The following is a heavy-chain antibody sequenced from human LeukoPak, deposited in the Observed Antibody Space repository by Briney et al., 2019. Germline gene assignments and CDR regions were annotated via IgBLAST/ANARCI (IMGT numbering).Heavy chain of an antibody. CDR3: AKAAEQIYYYYYMDV. CDR2: ISGSGGST. CDR1: GFTFSSYA. V-gene: IGHV3-23*01. J-gene: IGHJ6*03. D-gene: IGHD1/OR15-1a*01. Sequence: PGGSLRLSCAASGFTFSSYAMSWVRQAPGKRLEWVSAISGSGGSTYYADSVKGRFTISRDNSKNTLYLQMNSLRAEDTAVYYCAKAAEQIYYYYYMDVWSKGTTVTVSS.